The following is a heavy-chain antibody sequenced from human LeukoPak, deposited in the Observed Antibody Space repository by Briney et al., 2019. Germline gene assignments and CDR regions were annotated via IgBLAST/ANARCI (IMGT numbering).Heavy chain of an antibody. J-gene: IGHJ4*02. CDR1: GSTLSSFG. CDR3: ARNRLTMVRGALGY. D-gene: IGHD3-10*01. V-gene: IGHV3-33*01. CDR2: IWCDGSNK. Sequence: GGSLRLSCEALGSTLSSFGMHGVRQVPGKGLGWVAVIWCDGSNKYYADSVKGRFTISRDNSKNTLYLQMNSLRAEDTAVYYCARNRLTMVRGALGYWGQGTLVTVSS.